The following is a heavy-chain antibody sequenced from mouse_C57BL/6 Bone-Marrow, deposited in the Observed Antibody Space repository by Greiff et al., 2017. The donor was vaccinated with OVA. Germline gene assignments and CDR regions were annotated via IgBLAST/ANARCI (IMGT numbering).Heavy chain of an antibody. Sequence: QVQLQQSGAELVRPGTSVKVSCKASGYAFTNYLIEWVKQRPGQGLEWIGVINPGSGGTNYNEKFKGKATLTADKSSSTAYMQLSSLTSEDSAVYFCARFSYDYDGSYFDYWGQGTTLTVSS. CDR1: GYAFTNYL. D-gene: IGHD2-4*01. CDR2: INPGSGGT. V-gene: IGHV1-54*01. CDR3: ARFSYDYDGSYFDY. J-gene: IGHJ2*01.